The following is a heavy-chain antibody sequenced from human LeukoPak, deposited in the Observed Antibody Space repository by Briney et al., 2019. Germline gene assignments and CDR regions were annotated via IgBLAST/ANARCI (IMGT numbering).Heavy chain of an antibody. Sequence: SETLSLTCSVSGYSIGSGYYWGWIRQPPGKGLEWIGSIYYSGSTFYNPSLKSRVTISVDTSKNQFSLKLSSVTAADTAVYYCARDLSSAWFYYWGQGTLVTVSS. CDR1: GYSIGSGYY. J-gene: IGHJ4*02. V-gene: IGHV4-38-2*02. CDR2: IYYSGST. CDR3: ARDLSSAWFYY. D-gene: IGHD6-25*01.